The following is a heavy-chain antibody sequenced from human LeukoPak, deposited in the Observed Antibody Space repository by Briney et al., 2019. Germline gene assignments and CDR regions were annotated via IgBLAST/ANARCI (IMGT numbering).Heavy chain of an antibody. J-gene: IGHJ4*02. V-gene: IGHV3-20*04. D-gene: IGHD3-10*01. CDR1: GFTFDDYG. Sequence: PGGSLSLSCAASGFTFDDYGMSWVRQAPGKGLEWVSGINWNGGSTGYADSVKGRFTISRDNAKNSLYLQMNSLRAEDTALYYCARVNYGSGRYTYYFAYWGQGTLVTVSS. CDR2: INWNGGST. CDR3: ARVNYGSGRYTYYFAY.